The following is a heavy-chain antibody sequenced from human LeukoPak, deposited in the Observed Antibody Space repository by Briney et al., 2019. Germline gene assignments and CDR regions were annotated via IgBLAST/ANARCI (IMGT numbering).Heavy chain of an antibody. V-gene: IGHV4-34*01. CDR2: INHSGST. Sequence: ASETLSLTCAVYGGSFSGYYWSWIRQPPGKGLEWIGEINHSGSTNYNPSLKSRVTISVDTSKNQFSLKLSSVTAADTAVYYCARGQIVVVPAARGYYYYGMGVWGQGTTVTVSS. CDR1: GGSFSGYY. CDR3: ARGQIVVVPAARGYYYYGMGV. D-gene: IGHD2-2*01. J-gene: IGHJ6*02.